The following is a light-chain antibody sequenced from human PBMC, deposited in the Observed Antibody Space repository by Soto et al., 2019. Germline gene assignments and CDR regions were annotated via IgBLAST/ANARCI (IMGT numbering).Light chain of an antibody. CDR2: DAS. Sequence: DIQMTQSPSTLSASVGDRVTITCRASQSISSWLAWYQQKPGKAPKLLIYDASSLESGVPSRFSGSGSGTEFTLTISSLQPDDFAAYYCQQYNSYSLTFGGGTKVEIK. CDR1: QSISSW. J-gene: IGKJ4*01. V-gene: IGKV1-5*01. CDR3: QQYNSYSLT.